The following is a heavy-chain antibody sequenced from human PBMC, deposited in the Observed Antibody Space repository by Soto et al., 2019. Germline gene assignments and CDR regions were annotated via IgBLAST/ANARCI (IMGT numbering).Heavy chain of an antibody. CDR2: IGPSGSGT. D-gene: IGHD1-1*01. CDR3: TRDNNWSYDY. Sequence: EVQLVESGGGLVQPGGSLRLSCAGSGFTFSSHWMHWVRQAPGKGLVLVSHIGPSGSGTRDADSVQGRFTISRDNARNTLYLQMNSLRDEDTAVYYCTRDNNWSYDYWGQGILVTVSS. V-gene: IGHV3-74*01. CDR1: GFTFSSHW. J-gene: IGHJ4*02.